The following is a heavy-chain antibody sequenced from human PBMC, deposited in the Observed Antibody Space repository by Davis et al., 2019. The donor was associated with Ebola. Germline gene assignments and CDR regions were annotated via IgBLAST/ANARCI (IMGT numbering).Heavy chain of an antibody. D-gene: IGHD5-12*01. CDR3: AKEGDIVATIFGGMDV. Sequence: GESLKIPCAASGFTFSSYGMHWVRQAPGKGLEWVAVISYDGSNKYYADSVKGRFTISRDNSKNTLYLQMNSLRAEDTAVYYCAKEGDIVATIFGGMDVWGQGTTVTVSS. CDR2: ISYDGSNK. J-gene: IGHJ6*02. V-gene: IGHV3-30*18. CDR1: GFTFSSYG.